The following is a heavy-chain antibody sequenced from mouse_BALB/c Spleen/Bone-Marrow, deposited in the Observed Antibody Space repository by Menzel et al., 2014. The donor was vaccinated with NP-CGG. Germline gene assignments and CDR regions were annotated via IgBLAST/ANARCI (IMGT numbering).Heavy chain of an antibody. D-gene: IGHD2-13*01. CDR1: GFTFSNYG. J-gene: IGHJ3*01. CDR3: ARGLYYVAYGPGFAY. Sequence: EVKVVESGGGLAQPGGSLKLSCAASGFTFSNYGMSWVRQTPDKRLDLVATINSNGGTTYYPDSVKGRFTISRDNAKNTLYLQMSSLKSEDTAMYFCARGLYYVAYGPGFAYWGQGTLVTVSA. CDR2: INSNGGTT. V-gene: IGHV5-6-3*01.